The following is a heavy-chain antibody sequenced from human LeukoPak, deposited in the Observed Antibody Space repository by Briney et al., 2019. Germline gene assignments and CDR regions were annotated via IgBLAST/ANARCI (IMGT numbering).Heavy chain of an antibody. CDR2: IYYSGST. Sequence: SETLSLTCTVSGGSISSGDYYWSWIRQPPGTGLEWIGYIYYSGSTYYNPSLKSRVTISVDTSKNQFSLKLSSVTAADTAVYYCAREIVGATGIDYWGQGTLVTVSS. CDR3: AREIVGATGIDY. CDR1: GGSISSGDYY. D-gene: IGHD1-26*01. J-gene: IGHJ4*02. V-gene: IGHV4-30-4*01.